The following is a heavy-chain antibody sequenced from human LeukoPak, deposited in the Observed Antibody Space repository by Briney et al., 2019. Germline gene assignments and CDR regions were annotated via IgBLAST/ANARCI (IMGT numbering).Heavy chain of an antibody. Sequence: SVKVSCKASGGTFSSYAISWVRQAPGQGLEWMGGIIPIFGTANYAQKFQGRVTITADESTSAAYMELSSLRSEDTAVYYCARDNYGRAIFDYWGQGTLVTVSS. CDR3: ARDNYGRAIFDY. V-gene: IGHV1-69*13. J-gene: IGHJ4*02. D-gene: IGHD4-17*01. CDR2: IIPIFGTA. CDR1: GGTFSSYA.